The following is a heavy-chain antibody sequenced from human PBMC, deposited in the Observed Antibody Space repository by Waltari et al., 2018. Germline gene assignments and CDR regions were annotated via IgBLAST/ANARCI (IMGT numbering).Heavy chain of an antibody. CDR1: GYTFTGYY. D-gene: IGHD1-26*01. J-gene: IGHJ4*02. V-gene: IGHV1-2*01. CDR3: ARDLREGFAGGRSPPLY. Sequence: QVQLVQSGAEVKKPGASVKVSCKASGYTFTGYYMHWVRQAPGQGLEWVGRIKPNRGGTNYAQKFQGRVTHTRDTSISTAYMELSRVRSDDTAVEYCARDLREGFAGGRSPPLYWGQGTLVTVSS. CDR2: IKPNRGGT.